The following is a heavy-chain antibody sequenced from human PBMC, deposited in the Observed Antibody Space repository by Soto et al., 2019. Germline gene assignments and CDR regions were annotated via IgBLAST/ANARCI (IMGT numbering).Heavy chain of an antibody. CDR3: ARIAARGPYYYYYGMDV. Sequence: ASVKVSCKASGYTFTSYAMHWVRQAPGQRLEWMGWINAGNGNTKYSQKFQGRVTITRDTSASTAYMELSSLRSEDTAVYYRARIAARGPYYYYYGMDVWGQGTTVTVSS. D-gene: IGHD6-6*01. J-gene: IGHJ6*02. CDR2: INAGNGNT. CDR1: GYTFTSYA. V-gene: IGHV1-3*01.